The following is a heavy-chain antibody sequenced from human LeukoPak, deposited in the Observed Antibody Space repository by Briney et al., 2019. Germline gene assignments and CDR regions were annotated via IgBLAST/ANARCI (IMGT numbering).Heavy chain of an antibody. Sequence: GGSLRLSCAASGFTFDDYAMHSVRQAPGKGLEWNSAISGSGGSTYYADSVKGRFTISRDNSKNTLYLQMNSLRAEDTAVYYCAKDQVGATTFPAFDIWGQGTMVTVSS. V-gene: IGHV3-23*01. CDR2: ISGSGGST. CDR3: AKDQVGATTFPAFDI. CDR1: GFTFDDYA. J-gene: IGHJ3*02. D-gene: IGHD1-26*01.